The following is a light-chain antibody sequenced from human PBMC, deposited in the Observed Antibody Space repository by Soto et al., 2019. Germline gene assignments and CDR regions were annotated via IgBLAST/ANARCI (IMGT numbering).Light chain of an antibody. Sequence: EIVMTQSPATLSVSPGERVTLSCRASQSVSSNLAWYQQKPGQGPRLLIYGASTRATGIPARFSGSGSGTEFTLTISSLQSEDFAVYYCQQYNTWPPLTFGGGTKVEIK. J-gene: IGKJ4*01. V-gene: IGKV3-15*01. CDR2: GAS. CDR3: QQYNTWPPLT. CDR1: QSVSSN.